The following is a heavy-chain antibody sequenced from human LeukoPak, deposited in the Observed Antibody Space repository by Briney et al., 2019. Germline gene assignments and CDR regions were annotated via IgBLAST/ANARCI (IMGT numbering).Heavy chain of an antibody. V-gene: IGHV3-23*01. CDR1: GFTFSSYA. CDR3: AKGRWLPYDAFDI. Sequence: GGSLRLSRAASGFTFSSYAMSWVRQAPGKGLEWVSAISGSGGSTYYADSVKGRFTISRDNSKNTLYLQMNSLRAEDTAVYYCAKGRWLPYDAFDIWGQGTMVTVSS. D-gene: IGHD5-12*01. CDR2: ISGSGGST. J-gene: IGHJ3*02.